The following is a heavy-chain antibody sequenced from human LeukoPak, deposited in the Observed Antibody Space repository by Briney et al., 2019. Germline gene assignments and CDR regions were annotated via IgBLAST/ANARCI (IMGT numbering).Heavy chain of an antibody. J-gene: IGHJ3*01. CDR1: GGSISGYY. D-gene: IGHD1-26*01. Sequence: SETLSLTCTVSGGSISGYYWSWIRQPPWKGLEWIGEINHSGSTNYNPSLKSRVTISVDTSKNQFSLKLSSVTAADTAVYYCARRRLVGGTIADTFDLWGQGTMVTVSS. CDR2: INHSGST. V-gene: IGHV4-34*01. CDR3: ARRRLVGGTIADTFDL.